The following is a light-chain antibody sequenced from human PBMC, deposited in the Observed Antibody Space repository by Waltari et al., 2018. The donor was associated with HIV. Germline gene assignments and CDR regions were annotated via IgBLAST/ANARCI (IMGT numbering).Light chain of an antibody. Sequence: QSVLTQPPSASGTPGPTVTISCSGGSSNIGNDNVYWYQQLPGMTPKLLIYKNYVRPSGVPDRFAGSKSGTSASLAISGLRSEDEADYYCVGWDSSLSAYVFGAGTKVTVL. CDR2: KNY. CDR1: SSNIGNDN. CDR3: VGWDSSLSAYV. J-gene: IGLJ1*01. V-gene: IGLV1-47*01.